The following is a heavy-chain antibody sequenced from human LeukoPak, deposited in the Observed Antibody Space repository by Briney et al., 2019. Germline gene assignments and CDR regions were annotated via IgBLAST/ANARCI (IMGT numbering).Heavy chain of an antibody. CDR2: IGGTAGGT. CDR1: GFIFSNYG. D-gene: IGHD3-10*01. Sequence: QPGGSLRLSCAASGFIFSNYGMSWVRQGPGKGLEWVSGIGGTAGGTYYADSVKGRFTIARDNSKNTLFLQMNSLGAEDTAVYFCVKDAFYGSGTYYNSWGQGTLVIVSS. CDR3: VKDAFYGSGTYYNS. J-gene: IGHJ5*02. V-gene: IGHV3-23*01.